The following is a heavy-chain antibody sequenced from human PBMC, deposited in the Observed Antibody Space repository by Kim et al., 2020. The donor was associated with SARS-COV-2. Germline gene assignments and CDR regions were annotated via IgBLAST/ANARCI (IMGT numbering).Heavy chain of an antibody. CDR3: ARSPQTYYDILTGYFGHYFDY. J-gene: IGHJ4*02. CDR2: IYSGGST. CDR1: GFTVSSNY. V-gene: IGHV3-66*01. Sequence: GGSLRLSCAAPGFTVSSNYMSWVRQAPGKGLEWVSVIYSGGSTYYADSVKGRFTISRDNSKNTLYLQMNSLRAEDTAVYYCARSPQTYYDILTGYFGHYFDYWGQGTLVTVSS. D-gene: IGHD3-9*01.